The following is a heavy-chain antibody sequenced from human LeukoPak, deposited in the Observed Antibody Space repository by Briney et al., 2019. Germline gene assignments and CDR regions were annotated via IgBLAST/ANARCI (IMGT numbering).Heavy chain of an antibody. CDR3: TTDIVVVPAAFPYYYYYYYMDV. V-gene: IGHV3-15*01. J-gene: IGHJ6*03. Sequence: GGSLRLSCAASGFTFSNAWMSWVRQAPGKGLEWVGRIKSKTDGGTTDYAAPVKGRFTISRDDSKNTLYLQMNSLKTEDTAVYYCTTDIVVVPAAFPYYYYYYYMDVWGKGTTVTVSS. D-gene: IGHD2-2*01. CDR2: IKSKTDGGTT. CDR1: GFTFSNAW.